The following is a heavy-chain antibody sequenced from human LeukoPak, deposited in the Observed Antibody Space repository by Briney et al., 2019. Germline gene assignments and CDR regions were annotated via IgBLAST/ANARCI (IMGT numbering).Heavy chain of an antibody. Sequence: GGSLRLSCAASGLTVSSNYMSWVRQAPGKGLEWVSVLYSDGSTYYADSVKSRFTISRDNSKNTLFLQMNSLRAEDTAVYFCARRPDYGGTPTFDYWGQGTLVTVSS. D-gene: IGHD4-23*01. CDR1: GLTVSSNY. V-gene: IGHV3-66*01. J-gene: IGHJ4*02. CDR2: LYSDGST. CDR3: ARRPDYGGTPTFDY.